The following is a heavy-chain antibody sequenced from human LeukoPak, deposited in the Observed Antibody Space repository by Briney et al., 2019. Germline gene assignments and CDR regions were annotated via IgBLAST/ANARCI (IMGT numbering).Heavy chain of an antibody. CDR2: IIPIFGTA. V-gene: IGHV1-69*06. CDR3: ARGGRYSSGWYEYFQH. J-gene: IGHJ1*01. CDR1: GGTFSSYA. Sequence: SVKVSCKASGGTFSSYAISWVRQAPGQGLEWMGGIIPIFGTANYAQKFQGRVTITADKSTSTAYMELSSLRSEDTAVYYCARGGRYSSGWYEYFQHWGQGTLVTVSS. D-gene: IGHD6-19*01.